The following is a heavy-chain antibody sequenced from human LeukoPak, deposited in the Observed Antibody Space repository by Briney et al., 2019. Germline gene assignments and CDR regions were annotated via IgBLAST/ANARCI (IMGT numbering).Heavy chain of an antibody. J-gene: IGHJ3*02. CDR1: GFTFSSCE. CDR2: ISSSGSTI. Sequence: GGSLRLSCAASGFTFSSCEMNWVRQAPGKGLEWVSYISSSGSTIYYADSVKGRFTISRDNAKNSLYLQMNSLRAEDTAVYNCVREAAGGTKGVSGTFDIWGQGTMVTVSS. CDR3: VREAAGGTKGVSGTFDI. D-gene: IGHD6-13*01. V-gene: IGHV3-48*03.